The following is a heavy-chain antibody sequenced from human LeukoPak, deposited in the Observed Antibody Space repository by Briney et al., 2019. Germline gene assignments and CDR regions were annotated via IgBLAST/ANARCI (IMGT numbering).Heavy chain of an antibody. CDR3: ASHIAHSSSEYYFDY. CDR2: IIPIFGTA. V-gene: IGHV1-69*13. CDR1: GYTFNTYA. D-gene: IGHD6-13*01. J-gene: IGHJ4*02. Sequence: SVKVSCKASGYTFNTYAMNWVRQAPGQGPEWMGGIIPIFGTANYAQKFQGRVTITADESTSTAYMELSSLRSDDTAVYYCASHIAHSSSEYYFDYWGQGTLVTVSS.